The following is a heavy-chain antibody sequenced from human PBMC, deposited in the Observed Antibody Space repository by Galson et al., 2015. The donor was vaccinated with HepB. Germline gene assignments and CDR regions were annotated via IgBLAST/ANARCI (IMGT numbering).Heavy chain of an antibody. V-gene: IGHV3-7*03. J-gene: IGHJ6*02. Sequence: SLRLSCAASGFTFSSYWMSWVRQAPGKGLEWVANIKQDGSEKYYVDSVKGRFTISRDNAKNSLYLQMNSLRAEDTAVYYCARAYDLWSYYYYYGMDVWGQGTTVTVSS. CDR3: ARAYDLWSYYYYYGMDV. CDR1: GFTFSSYW. D-gene: IGHD3-3*01. CDR2: IKQDGSEK.